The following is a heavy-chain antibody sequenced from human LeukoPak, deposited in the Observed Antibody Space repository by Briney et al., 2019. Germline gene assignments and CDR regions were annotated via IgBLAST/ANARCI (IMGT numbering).Heavy chain of an antibody. V-gene: IGHV4-34*01. CDR3: ARVGCSSTSCYPGAFDI. D-gene: IGHD2-2*01. CDR1: GGSFSGYY. Sequence: SETLSLTCAVYGGSFSGYYWSWIRQPPGKGLEWIGEINHSGSTNYNPSLKSRVTISVDTSKNQFSLKPSSVTAADTAVYYCARVGCSSTSCYPGAFDIWGQGTMVTVSS. J-gene: IGHJ3*02. CDR2: INHSGST.